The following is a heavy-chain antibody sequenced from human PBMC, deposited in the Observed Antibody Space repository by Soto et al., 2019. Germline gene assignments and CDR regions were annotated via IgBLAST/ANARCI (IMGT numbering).Heavy chain of an antibody. D-gene: IGHD3-22*01. CDR2: IYHSGST. V-gene: IGHV4-4*02. CDR1: GGSISGSNW. J-gene: IGHJ4*02. Sequence: TLSLTCAVSGGSISGSNWWTWVRQPPGKGLEWIGEIYHSGSTNYNPSLKSRVTISVDKSKNQFSLKLSSVTAADTAIYYCARKGDYYDSSGYYYHFDYWGQGTLVTVSS. CDR3: ARKGDYYDSSGYYYHFDY.